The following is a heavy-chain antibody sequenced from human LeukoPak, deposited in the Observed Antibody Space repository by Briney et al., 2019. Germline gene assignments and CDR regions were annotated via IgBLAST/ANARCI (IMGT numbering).Heavy chain of an antibody. D-gene: IGHD5-18*01. CDR3: ARDRDWAGYSYGFYY. J-gene: IGHJ4*02. CDR2: IIPIFGTA. V-gene: IGHV1-69*13. Sequence: ASVKVSCKASGGTFSSYAISWVRQAPGQGLEWMGGIIPIFGTANYAQKFQGRVTITADESTSTAYMELSSLRSGDTAVYYCARDRDWAGYSYGFYYWGQGTLVTVSS. CDR1: GGTFSSYA.